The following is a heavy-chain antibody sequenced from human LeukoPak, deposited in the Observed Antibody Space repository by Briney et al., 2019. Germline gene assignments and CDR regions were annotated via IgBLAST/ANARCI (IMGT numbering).Heavy chain of an antibody. CDR3: ARELINYDFSRRSRYFDY. Sequence: SVKVSCEASGGTFSSYAISWVRQAPGQGLEWMGGIIPIFGTANYAQKFQGRVTITADESTSTAYMELSSLRSEDTAVYYCARELINYDFSRRSRYFDYWGQGTLVTVSS. CDR2: IIPIFGTA. D-gene: IGHD3-3*01. V-gene: IGHV1-69*13. J-gene: IGHJ4*02. CDR1: GGTFSSYA.